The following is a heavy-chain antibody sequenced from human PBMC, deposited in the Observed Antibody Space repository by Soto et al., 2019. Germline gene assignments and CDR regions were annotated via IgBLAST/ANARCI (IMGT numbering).Heavy chain of an antibody. V-gene: IGHV4-61*01. CDR1: GGSFSSVSYY. J-gene: IGHJ6*02. CDR3: ERDRSQVSGYTHGSNNYYSYGVDV. CDR2: IYNSGST. Sequence: PSETLSLTCTVSGGSFSSVSYYWSWIRQPPGKGLECIGYIYNSGSTNYNPSLKSRVTISVDTSKNQFSLKLSSVTAADTAVYYCERDRSQVSGYTHGSNNYYSYGVDVWGQGTKGTVSS. D-gene: IGHD6-25*01.